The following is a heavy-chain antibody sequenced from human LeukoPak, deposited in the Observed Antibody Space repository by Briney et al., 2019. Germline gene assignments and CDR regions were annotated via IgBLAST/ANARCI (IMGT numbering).Heavy chain of an antibody. D-gene: IGHD3-22*01. CDR1: GDSISSGDYH. CDR2: ISSSVST. V-gene: IGHV4-61*02. J-gene: IGHJ3*02. CDR3: ARGPYSYDSSGAFGI. Sequence: SETLSLTCTVSGDSISSGDYHWSSIRQPAGKGLEWIGRISSSVSTNHNPSLKSRVTISVDTSKNQFSLKLSSVAAADTAVYFCARGPYSYDSSGAFGIWGQGTVVTVSS.